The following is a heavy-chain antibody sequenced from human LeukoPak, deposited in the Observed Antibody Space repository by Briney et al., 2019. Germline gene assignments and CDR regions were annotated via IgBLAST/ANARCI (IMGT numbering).Heavy chain of an antibody. CDR3: TRARAGSGSYHPNSYHAFDM. CDR2: TVTKTNSYTT. J-gene: IGHJ3*02. D-gene: IGHD1-26*01. V-gene: IGHV3-72*01. CDR1: GFSFSDHN. Sequence: PGGSLRLSCAASGFSFSDHNMNWVRQAPGKGLEWVGRTVTKTNSYTTEYAASVKGRFTISRDDSKNSLFLQMNSLKAEDTAVYYCTRARAGSGSYHPNSYHAFDMWRQGTKVTVS.